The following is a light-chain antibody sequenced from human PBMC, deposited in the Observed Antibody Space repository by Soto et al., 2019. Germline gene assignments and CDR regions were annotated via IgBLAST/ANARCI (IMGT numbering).Light chain of an antibody. CDR1: LSLVYTDGNTY. V-gene: IGKV2-30*01. CDR2: QAS. CDR3: MQGSHWPLT. Sequence: DVVMTQAPLSLPVTLGQPASISCRSSLSLVYTDGNTYLNWFHPRPGQSPRRLIYQASNRDSGVPDRFSGSGSGTDFTLTISRVEAEDVGVYYCMQGSHWPLTFGGGTKVEIK. J-gene: IGKJ4*01.